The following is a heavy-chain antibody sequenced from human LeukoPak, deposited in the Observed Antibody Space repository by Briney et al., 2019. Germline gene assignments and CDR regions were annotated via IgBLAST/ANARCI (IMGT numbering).Heavy chain of an antibody. CDR3: ARVYQGIYGSGSYYKDWFDP. CDR2: INHSGST. Sequence: SETLSLTCAVYGGSFSGYYWSWIRQPPGKGLEWIGEINHSGSTNYNPSLKSRVTISVDTSKNQCSLKLSSVTAADTAVYYCARVYQGIYGSGSYYKDWFDPWGQGTLVTVSS. V-gene: IGHV4-34*01. D-gene: IGHD3-10*01. J-gene: IGHJ5*02. CDR1: GGSFSGYY.